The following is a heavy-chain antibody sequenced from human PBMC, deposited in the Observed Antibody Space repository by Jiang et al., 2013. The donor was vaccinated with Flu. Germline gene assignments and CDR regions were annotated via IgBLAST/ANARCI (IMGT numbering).Heavy chain of an antibody. V-gene: IGHV1-58*02. CDR2: IVVGSGNT. Sequence: EVKKPGTSVKISCKASGFTFTSSAMQWVRQARGQRLEWIGWIVVGSGNTNYAQKFQERVTITRDMSTSTAYMELSSLRSEDTAVYYCAATYNRVWFGELLEIDYWGQGTLVTVSS. D-gene: IGHD3-10*01. CDR1: GFTFTSSA. J-gene: IGHJ4*02. CDR3: AATYNRVWFGELLEIDY.